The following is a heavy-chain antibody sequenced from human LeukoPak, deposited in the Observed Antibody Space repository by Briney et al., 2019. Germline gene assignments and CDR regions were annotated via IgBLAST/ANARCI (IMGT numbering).Heavy chain of an antibody. J-gene: IGHJ6*02. CDR3: ARGTGRFYYYGMDV. CDR1: GFTFSSYA. V-gene: IGHV3-30-3*01. D-gene: IGHD2-8*02. Sequence: GGSLRLSCAASGFTFSSYAMHWVRQAPGKGLEWVAVISYDGSNKYYADSVKGRFTISRDNSKNTLYLRMNSLRAEDTAVYYCARGTGRFYYYGMDVWGQGTTVTVSS. CDR2: ISYDGSNK.